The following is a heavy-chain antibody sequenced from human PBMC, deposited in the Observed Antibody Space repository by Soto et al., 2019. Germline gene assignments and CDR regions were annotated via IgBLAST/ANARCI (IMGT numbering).Heavy chain of an antibody. CDR3: ARDWYDILTSSGY. CDR1: GFTFSSYS. CDR2: ISSSSSYI. Sequence: PGGSLRLSCAASGFTFSSYSMNWVRQAPGKGLEWVSSISSSSSYIYYADSVKGRFTISRDNAKNSLYLQMNSLRAEDTAVYYCARDWYDILTSSGYWGQGTQVTVSS. D-gene: IGHD3-9*01. V-gene: IGHV3-21*01. J-gene: IGHJ4*02.